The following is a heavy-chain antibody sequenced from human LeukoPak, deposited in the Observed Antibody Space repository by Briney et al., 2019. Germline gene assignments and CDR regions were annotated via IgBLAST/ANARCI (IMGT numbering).Heavy chain of an antibody. Sequence: SETLSLTCTVSGGSISSSSYYWGWIRQPPGKGLEWIGSIYYSGGTYYNPSLKSRVTISVDTSKNQFSLKLSSVTAADTAVYYCAREVGSGWFPDAFDIWGQGTMVTVSS. CDR3: AREVGSGWFPDAFDI. D-gene: IGHD6-19*01. J-gene: IGHJ3*02. CDR1: GGSISSSSYY. CDR2: IYYSGGT. V-gene: IGHV4-39*07.